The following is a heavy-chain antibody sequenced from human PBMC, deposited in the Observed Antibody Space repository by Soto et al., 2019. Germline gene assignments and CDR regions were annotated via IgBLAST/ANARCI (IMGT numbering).Heavy chain of an antibody. CDR2: IYPGDSDI. D-gene: IGHD3-22*01. CDR1: GYSFTSYW. V-gene: IGHV5-51*01. Sequence: GRSLKISCKGSGYSFTSYWIAWVRQVPGKGLELMGVIYPGDSDIRYSPSFQGQVTISADKSISTAYLQWSSLKASDSAMYFCARHYYYDSSYYYPTNTQLTLAYWGQGTLVTVSS. J-gene: IGHJ4*02. CDR3: ARHYYYDSSYYYPTNTQLTLAY.